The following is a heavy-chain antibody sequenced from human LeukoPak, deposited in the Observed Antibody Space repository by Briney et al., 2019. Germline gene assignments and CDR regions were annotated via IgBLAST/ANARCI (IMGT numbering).Heavy chain of an antibody. Sequence: ASVKVSCRASGYTFTGYYMHWVRQAAGQGLEWMGWINPNSGGTNYAQKFQGRVTMTRDTSISTAYMELSRLRSDDTAVYYCARGGIVVVVAARGAFDIWGQGTMVTVSS. CDR2: INPNSGGT. V-gene: IGHV1-2*02. D-gene: IGHD2-15*01. J-gene: IGHJ3*02. CDR3: ARGGIVVVVAARGAFDI. CDR1: GYTFTGYY.